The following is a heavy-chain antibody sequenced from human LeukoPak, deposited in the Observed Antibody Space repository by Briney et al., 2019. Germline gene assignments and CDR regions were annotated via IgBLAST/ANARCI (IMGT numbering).Heavy chain of an antibody. Sequence: ASVKVSCKASGYTFTGYYIHWVRQAPGQGLEWMGRINPSSGVTTYVQKFQGRVTMTRDTSISTAYMELSRLRFDDTAVYYCATRGGANTLNYWGQGTLVTVSS. CDR3: ATRGGANTLNY. D-gene: IGHD4/OR15-4a*01. V-gene: IGHV1-2*06. J-gene: IGHJ4*02. CDR1: GYTFTGYY. CDR2: INPSSGVT.